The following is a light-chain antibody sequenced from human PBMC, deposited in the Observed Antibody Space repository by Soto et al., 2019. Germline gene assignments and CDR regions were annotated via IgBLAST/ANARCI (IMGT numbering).Light chain of an antibody. CDR1: QSVSTN. CDR3: QHYNKWPPWT. CDR2: GAS. V-gene: IGKV3-15*01. J-gene: IGKJ1*01. Sequence: TRSPAALSVSPGERGTLSCRASQSVSTNVAWYQQKPGQAPRLLIYGASIRATTTPAKFSGSGSGTEFTLTISSLQSEDFAVYYCQHYNKWPPWTFGQGTKVDIK.